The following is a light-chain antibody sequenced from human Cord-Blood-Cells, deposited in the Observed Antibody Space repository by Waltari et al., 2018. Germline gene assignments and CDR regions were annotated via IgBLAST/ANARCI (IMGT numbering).Light chain of an antibody. CDR1: QSVSSSY. Sequence: EIVLTQSPGTLSLSPGERATLSCRASQSVSSSYLAWYQQKPGQAPRPLIYGASSRATGIPDRFSGSGSGTDFTLTISGLEPEDFAVYYCQQYGSSPWAFGQGTKVEIK. J-gene: IGKJ1*01. V-gene: IGKV3-20*01. CDR3: QQYGSSPWA. CDR2: GAS.